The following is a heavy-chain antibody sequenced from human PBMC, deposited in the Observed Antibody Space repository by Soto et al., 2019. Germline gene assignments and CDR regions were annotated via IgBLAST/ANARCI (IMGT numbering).Heavy chain of an antibody. Sequence: SETLSLTCTVSGGSISSGGYYWSWIRQHPGKGLEWIGYIYYSGSTYYNPSLKSRVTISVDTSKNQFSLKLSSVTAADTAVYYCARVPATDTIFGVEEGGFDPWGQGTLVTVSS. V-gene: IGHV4-31*03. CDR3: ARVPATDTIFGVEEGGFDP. D-gene: IGHD3-3*01. CDR1: GGSISSGGYY. J-gene: IGHJ5*02. CDR2: IYYSGST.